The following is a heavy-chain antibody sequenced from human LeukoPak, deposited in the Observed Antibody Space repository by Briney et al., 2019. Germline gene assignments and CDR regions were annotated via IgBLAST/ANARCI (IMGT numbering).Heavy chain of an antibody. CDR3: ARLRGVGVRKGYYYYMDV. CDR2: IYPGDSDT. J-gene: IGHJ6*03. V-gene: IGHV5-51*01. D-gene: IGHD3-10*01. Sequence: GESLKISCKGSGYSFTSYWIGWVRQMPGKGLEWMGIIYPGDSDTRYSPSFQGQVTISADKSISTAYLQWSSLKASDTAMYYCARLRGVGVRKGYYYYMDVWGKGTTVTVSS. CDR1: GYSFTSYW.